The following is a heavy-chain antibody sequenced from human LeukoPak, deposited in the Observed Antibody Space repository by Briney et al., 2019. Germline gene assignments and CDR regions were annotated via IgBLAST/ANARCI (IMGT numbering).Heavy chain of an antibody. Sequence: GGSLRLSCAASGFTFSRYWMSWVRQGPGKGLEWVANINEDGSAKYYVDSVKGRFTITRDSAKNTLYLQMNSLRAEDTAVYYCARGTGNYYGYWGQGTLVTVSS. CDR3: ARGTGNYYGY. D-gene: IGHD3/OR15-3a*01. V-gene: IGHV3-7*01. CDR1: GFTFSRYW. CDR2: INEDGSAK. J-gene: IGHJ4*02.